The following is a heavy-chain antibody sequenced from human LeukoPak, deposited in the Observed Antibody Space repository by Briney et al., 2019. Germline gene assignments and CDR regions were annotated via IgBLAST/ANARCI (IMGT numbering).Heavy chain of an antibody. J-gene: IGHJ3*02. V-gene: IGHV1-2*02. CDR3: AREDYYDSSGYSLDAFDI. Sequence: ASVKVSCKASGYTFTGYYMHWVRQAPGQGLEWMGWINPNSGGTNYAQKFQGRVTMTRDTSISTAYMELRSLRSDDTAVYYCAREDYYDSSGYSLDAFDIWGQGTMVTVSS. CDR2: INPNSGGT. D-gene: IGHD3-22*01. CDR1: GYTFTGYY.